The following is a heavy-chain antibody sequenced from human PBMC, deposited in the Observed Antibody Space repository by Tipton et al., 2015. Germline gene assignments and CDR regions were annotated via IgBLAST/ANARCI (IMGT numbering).Heavy chain of an antibody. J-gene: IGHJ4*02. CDR2: INPNGGNT. CDR3: ARSTDYFDY. Sequence: QVQLVQSGAEVKKPGASVKVSCKASGYTFIDYYIHWARQAPGQGLEWMGWINPNGGNTHYAQKFQGGVTMTSDTSISTAYMDLSGPTSDDTAVYYCARSTDYFDYWGQGTLVTVSS. V-gene: IGHV1-2*02. CDR1: GYTFIDYY.